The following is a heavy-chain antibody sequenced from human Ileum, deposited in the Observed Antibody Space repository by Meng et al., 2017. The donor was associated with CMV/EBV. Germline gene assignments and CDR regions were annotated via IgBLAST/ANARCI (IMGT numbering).Heavy chain of an antibody. CDR3: ARADSGGSYSNKFYYYGVDV. D-gene: IGHD3-22*01. V-gene: IGHV1-18*01. J-gene: IGHJ6*02. Sequence: ASVKISCKASGYIFTNYGITWVRQAPGQGLEWMGWISGHNGNTKYEQKVQGRVTMTTDTSTSTAFMELRSLRSDDTAVYYCARADSGGSYSNKFYYYGVDVWGQGTTVTVSS. CDR1: GYIFTNYG. CDR2: ISGHNGNT.